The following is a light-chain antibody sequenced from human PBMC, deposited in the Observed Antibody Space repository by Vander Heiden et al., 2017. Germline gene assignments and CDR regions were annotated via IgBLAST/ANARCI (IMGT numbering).Light chain of an antibody. Sequence: QTVVTQEPSLTVPPGGTVTLTCASSTGAVTSGYYPNWFQQKPGQAPRPLIYSTNYRHSWTPARFSGSLLGGRAALTLSGVQPEDEADYYCLLYYGGAWVFGGGTQVTVL. CDR2: STN. CDR1: TGAVTSGYY. V-gene: IGLV7-43*01. CDR3: LLYYGGAWV. J-gene: IGLJ3*02.